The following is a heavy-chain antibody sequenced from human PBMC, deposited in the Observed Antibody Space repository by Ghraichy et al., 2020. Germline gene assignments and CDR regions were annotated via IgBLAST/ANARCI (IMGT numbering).Heavy chain of an antibody. CDR3: VLVMGGRTDFYQNAMDV. V-gene: IGHV1-24*01. CDR1: GFSLTELA. CDR2: FDRDYGET. J-gene: IGHJ6*02. Sequence: ASVKVSCKVSGFSLTELAIHWVRQAPGKGLEWMGGFDRDYGETIYAQRMQGRVTMTEDTSTDTAFMELSSLRYDDTAVFYCVLVMGGRTDFYQNAMDVWGQGTTVTVSS. D-gene: IGHD3-22*01.